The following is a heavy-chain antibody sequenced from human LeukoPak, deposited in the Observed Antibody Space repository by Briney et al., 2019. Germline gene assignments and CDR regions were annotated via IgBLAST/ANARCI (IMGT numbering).Heavy chain of an antibody. CDR3: ARTVVPAIDAFDI. D-gene: IGHD2-2*01. V-gene: IGHV4-31*03. J-gene: IGHJ3*02. CDR1: GGSISSGGYY. Sequence: SEALSLTCTVSGGSISSGGYYWSWIRHHPGKGLEWIGYIYYSGSTYYNPSLKSRVTISVDTSKNQFSLKLSSVTAADTAVYYCARTVVPAIDAFDIWGQGTMVTVSS. CDR2: IYYSGST.